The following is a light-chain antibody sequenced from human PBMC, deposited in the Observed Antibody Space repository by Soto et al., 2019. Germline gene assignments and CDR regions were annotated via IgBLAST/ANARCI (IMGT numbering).Light chain of an antibody. V-gene: IGKV3-15*01. CDR2: GAY. CDR3: QQYNNWPTWT. J-gene: IGKJ1*01. Sequence: MPQSPSTLSMSPGNSVTLSCRARQSVGSNLAWYQQKPGQAPRLIIYGAYTRATGIPARFSGSGSETEFTLTISSLHAEDSAVDFFQQYNNWPTWTCGQGTKVDIK. CDR1: QSVGSN.